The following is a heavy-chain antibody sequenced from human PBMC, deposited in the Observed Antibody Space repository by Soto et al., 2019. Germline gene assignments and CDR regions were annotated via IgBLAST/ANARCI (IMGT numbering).Heavy chain of an antibody. Sequence: GASVKVSFKASGGTFSSYAISWVRQAPGQGLEWMGGIIPIFGTANYAQKFQGRVTITADKSTSTAYMELSSLRSEDTAVYYCARSVWDSGFLEWLRYYYYYGMDVWGQGTTVTVSS. J-gene: IGHJ6*02. V-gene: IGHV1-69*06. CDR2: IIPIFGTA. CDR1: GGTFSSYA. CDR3: ARSVWDSGFLEWLRYYYYYGMDV. D-gene: IGHD3-3*01.